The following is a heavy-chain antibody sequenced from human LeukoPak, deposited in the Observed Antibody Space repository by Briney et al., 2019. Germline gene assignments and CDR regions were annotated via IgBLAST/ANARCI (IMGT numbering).Heavy chain of an antibody. D-gene: IGHD1-1*01. Sequence: PGGSLGLSCAASGFTFSSHSMNWVRQAPGKGLEWVSYISSSTSTIYYADSVKGRFTVSRDNAKNSLYLQMNSLRDEDTAVYYCARTGTETTQLHFDYWGQGTLVTVSS. J-gene: IGHJ4*02. CDR3: ARTGTETTQLHFDY. V-gene: IGHV3-48*02. CDR1: GFTFSSHS. CDR2: ISSSTSTI.